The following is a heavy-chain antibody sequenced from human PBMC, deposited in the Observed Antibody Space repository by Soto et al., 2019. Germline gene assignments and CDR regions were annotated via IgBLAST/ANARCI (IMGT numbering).Heavy chain of an antibody. Sequence: ASVKVSCKASGYTFTSYYMHWVRQAPGQGLEWMGLINPSGGSTSYAQKFQGRVTMTRDTSTSTVYMELSSLRSEDTAVYYCARGRIAAAGKRDSEHDYWGQGTLVTVSS. J-gene: IGHJ4*02. D-gene: IGHD6-13*01. V-gene: IGHV1-46*01. CDR1: GYTFTSYY. CDR3: ARGRIAAAGKRDSEHDY. CDR2: INPSGGST.